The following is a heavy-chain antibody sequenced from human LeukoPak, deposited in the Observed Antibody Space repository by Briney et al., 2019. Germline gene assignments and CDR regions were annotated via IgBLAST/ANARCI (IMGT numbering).Heavy chain of an antibody. D-gene: IGHD3-3*01. CDR1: GFTVSSNY. CDR2: IYSGGST. V-gene: IGHV3-53*01. CDR3: AREAYDFWSGWRYGMDV. J-gene: IGHJ6*02. Sequence: PGGSLRLSCAASGFTVSSNYMSRVRQAPGKGLEWVSVIYSGGSTYYADSVKGRFTISRDNSKNTLYLQMNSLRAEDTAVYYCAREAYDFWSGWRYGMDVWGQGTTVTVSS.